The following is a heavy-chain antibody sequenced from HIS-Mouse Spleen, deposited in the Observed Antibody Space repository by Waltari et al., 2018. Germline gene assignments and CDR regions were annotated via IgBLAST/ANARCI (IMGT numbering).Heavy chain of an antibody. CDR1: GGSISSSSYY. V-gene: IGHV4-39*07. Sequence: QLQLQESGPGLLKPSETLSLTCTVSGGSISSSSYYWAWIRQPPGKGLEWIGSIYYSGSTYYNPSLKSRVTISVDTSKNQFSLKLSSVTAADTAVYYCAREIPYSSSWYDWYFDLWGRGTLVTVSS. D-gene: IGHD6-13*01. J-gene: IGHJ2*01. CDR2: IYYSGST. CDR3: AREIPYSSSWYDWYFDL.